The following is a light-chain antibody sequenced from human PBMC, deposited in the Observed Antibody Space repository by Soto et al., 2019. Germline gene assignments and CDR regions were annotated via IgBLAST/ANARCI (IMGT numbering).Light chain of an antibody. CDR2: DAS. CDR1: QYTSNW. CDR3: QQYNSFSGT. J-gene: IGKJ4*01. Sequence: GDRVTITCRASQYTSNWVAWYQQKPGKAPKLLLYDASTLESGVPSRFTGSASDKEFTLTISSLQPDDFATYYCQQYNSFSGTFGGGTKVEI. V-gene: IGKV1-5*01.